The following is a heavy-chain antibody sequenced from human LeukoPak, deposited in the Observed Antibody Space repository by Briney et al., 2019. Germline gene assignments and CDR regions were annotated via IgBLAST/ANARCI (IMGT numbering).Heavy chain of an antibody. D-gene: IGHD3-10*01. CDR1: GFTFSSYA. V-gene: IGHV3-30-3*01. Sequence: GGSLRLSCAASGFTFSSYAMHWVRQAPGKGLEWVAVISYDGSNKYYADSVKGRFTISRDNSKNTLYLQMNSLRAEDTAVYYCARDGRRFGGLLFDYWGQGTLVTVSS. CDR3: ARDGRRFGGLLFDY. CDR2: ISYDGSNK. J-gene: IGHJ4*02.